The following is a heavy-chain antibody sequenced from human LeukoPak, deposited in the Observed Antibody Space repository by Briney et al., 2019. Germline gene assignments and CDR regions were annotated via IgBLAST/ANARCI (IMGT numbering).Heavy chain of an antibody. CDR2: IYYSGST. CDR1: GDSISNNY. J-gene: IGHJ1*01. Sequence: SETLSLTCTVSGDSISNNYWSWIRQPPGKGLEWIGYIYYSGSTNYNPSLKSRVTISVDTSKNQFSLNLNSVTAADTAVYYCARSYAPAVWGQGTLVTVSS. V-gene: IGHV4-59*12. CDR3: ARSYAPAV.